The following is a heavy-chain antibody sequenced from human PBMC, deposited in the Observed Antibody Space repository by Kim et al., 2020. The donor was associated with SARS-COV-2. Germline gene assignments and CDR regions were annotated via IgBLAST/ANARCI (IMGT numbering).Heavy chain of an antibody. CDR3: ARILVRSYYGMDV. J-gene: IGHJ6*02. D-gene: IGHD6-6*01. CDR1: GFTFSSYE. Sequence: GGSLRLSCAASGFTFSSYEMNWVRQAPGKGLEWVSYISSSGSTIYYADSVKGRFTISRDNAKNSLYLQMNSLRAEDTAVYYCARILVRSYYGMDVWGQGTTVTVSS. V-gene: IGHV3-48*03. CDR2: ISSSGSTI.